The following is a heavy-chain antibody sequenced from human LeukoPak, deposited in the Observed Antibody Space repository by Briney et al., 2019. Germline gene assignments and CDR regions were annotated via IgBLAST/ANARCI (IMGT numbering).Heavy chain of an antibody. CDR2: INPNSGGT. CDR3: ARWYDSSGYYENWYFDL. V-gene: IGHV1-2*02. Sequence: ASVKVSCKASGYTFTGYYMHWVRQAPGQGLEWMGWINPNSGGTNYAQKFQGRVTMTRNTSISTAYMELSSLRSEDTAVYYCARWYDSSGYYENWYFDLWGRGTLVTVSS. D-gene: IGHD3-22*01. CDR1: GYTFTGYY. J-gene: IGHJ2*01.